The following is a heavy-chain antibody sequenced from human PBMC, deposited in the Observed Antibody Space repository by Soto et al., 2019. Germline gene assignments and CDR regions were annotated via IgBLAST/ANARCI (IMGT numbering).Heavy chain of an antibody. D-gene: IGHD3-9*01. J-gene: IGHJ5*02. CDR1: GFTFSSYS. Sequence: PGGSLRLSCAASGFTFSSYSMNWVRQAPGKGLEWVSYISSSTIYYADSVKGRFTISRDNAKNSLYLQMNSLRAEDTAVYYCARDSMTGLNWFDPWGQGTLVTVSS. CDR2: ISSSTI. V-gene: IGHV3-48*01. CDR3: ARDSMTGLNWFDP.